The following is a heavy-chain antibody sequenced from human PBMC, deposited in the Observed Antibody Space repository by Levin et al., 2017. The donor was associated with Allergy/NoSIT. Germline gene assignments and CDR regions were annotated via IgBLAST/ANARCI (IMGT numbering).Heavy chain of an antibody. J-gene: IGHJ3*02. CDR2: ISYDGNNK. CDR1: GFTFSTYA. CDR3: ARYSEELAAGRGAFDS. Sequence: PSETLSLTCAASGFTFSTYAMHWVRQAPGKGLEWVALISYDGNNKYYADSVKGRFTISRDNSKNTLYLHMNSLRAEDTAVYYCARYSEELAAGRGAFDSWGQGTMVTVSS. V-gene: IGHV3-30-3*01. D-gene: IGHD6-13*01.